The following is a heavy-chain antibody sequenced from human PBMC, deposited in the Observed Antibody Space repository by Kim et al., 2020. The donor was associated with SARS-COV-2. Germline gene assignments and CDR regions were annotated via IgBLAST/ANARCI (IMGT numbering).Heavy chain of an antibody. CDR1: GYTFTDYY. J-gene: IGHJ5*02. V-gene: IGHV1-2*02. Sequence: ASVKVSCRAFGYTFTDYYVHWVRQAPGQGLEWMGWINPNSGGTNYAQRFQGRVTMTRDTSITTAYMELSKLRSDDTAVYYCARSDPRGGNWFDPWGQGNL. CDR2: INPNSGGT. D-gene: IGHD3-16*01. CDR3: ARSDPRGGNWFDP.